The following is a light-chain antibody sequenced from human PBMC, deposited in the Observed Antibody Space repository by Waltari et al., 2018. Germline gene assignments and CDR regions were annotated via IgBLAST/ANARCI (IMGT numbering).Light chain of an antibody. CDR2: EVS. J-gene: IGLJ3*02. Sequence: QSALTQPASVSGSPGQSITISCTGTSNDVGAYTYVSWYHQHPGKAPKLMIYEVSNRPSGVSSRFSGSKSGNTASLTISGLQAEDEADYYCNSYTSTSTRVVFGGGTKLTVL. CDR3: NSYTSTSTRVV. V-gene: IGLV2-14*01. CDR1: SNDVGAYTY.